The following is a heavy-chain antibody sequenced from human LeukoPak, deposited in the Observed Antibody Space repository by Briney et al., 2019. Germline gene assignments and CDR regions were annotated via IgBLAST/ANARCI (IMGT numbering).Heavy chain of an antibody. Sequence: PGGSLRLSCAASGFTFDDYAMHWVRQAPGKGLEWVSLISGDGGSTYYADSVKGRFTISRGNSKNSLYLQMNSLRTEDTALYYCAKVRGLIAVAGWIDYWGQGTLVTVSS. CDR3: AKVRGLIAVAGWIDY. J-gene: IGHJ4*02. CDR2: ISGDGGST. D-gene: IGHD6-19*01. CDR1: GFTFDDYA. V-gene: IGHV3-43*02.